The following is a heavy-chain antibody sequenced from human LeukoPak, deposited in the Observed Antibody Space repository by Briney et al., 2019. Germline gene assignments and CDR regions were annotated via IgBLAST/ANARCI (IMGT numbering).Heavy chain of an antibody. V-gene: IGHV1-69*13. CDR2: IIPIFGTA. Sequence: ASVKVSCKASGGTFSSYAISWVRQAPGQGLEWMGGIIPIFGTANYAQKFQGRVTITADESTSTAYMELSSLRSEDTAVYYCARVVNDFRSGYYKNLNWFDPWGQGTLVTVSS. CDR1: GGTFSSYA. J-gene: IGHJ5*02. CDR3: ARVVNDFRSGYYKNLNWFDP. D-gene: IGHD3-3*01.